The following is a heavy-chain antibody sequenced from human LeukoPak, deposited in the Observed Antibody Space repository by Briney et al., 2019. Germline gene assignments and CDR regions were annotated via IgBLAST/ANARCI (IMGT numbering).Heavy chain of an antibody. V-gene: IGHV3-21*01. J-gene: IGHJ4*02. D-gene: IGHD4-11*01. CDR2: ISSSSSYI. Sequence: PGGSLRLSCAASGFTFSSYSMNWVRQAPGKGLEWVSSISSSSSYIYYADSVKGRFTISRDNAKNSLYLQMNSLRAGDTAVYYCARVADYSNYEAPPFLDYWGQGTLVTVSS. CDR3: ARVADYSNYEAPPFLDY. CDR1: GFTFSSYS.